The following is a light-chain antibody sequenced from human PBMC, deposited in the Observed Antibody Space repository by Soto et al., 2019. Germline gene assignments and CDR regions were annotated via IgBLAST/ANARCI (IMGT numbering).Light chain of an antibody. Sequence: EIVMTQSPATLSVSPGERATLSCRASQSVNSNLAWYQQKPGQAPRLLIYGASTRATGIPVRFSGSGSGTEFTLTISSLQSEDSAVYYCQQYNKWPPLTFGGGTKVEIK. CDR1: QSVNSN. CDR3: QQYNKWPPLT. V-gene: IGKV3-15*01. CDR2: GAS. J-gene: IGKJ4*01.